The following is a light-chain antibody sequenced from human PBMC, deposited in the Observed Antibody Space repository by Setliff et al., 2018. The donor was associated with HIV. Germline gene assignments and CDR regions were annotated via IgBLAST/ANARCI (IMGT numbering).Light chain of an antibody. CDR1: NSNIGTNT. V-gene: IGLV1-44*01. Sequence: QSVLTQPPSASGTPGQRVTISCSGSNSNIGTNTVNWYQQLPGAAPKLLIYTNSHRPSGVPDRFSGSKSGTSASLAISGLRSEDEADYYCASWDDSLKEDAFGTGTKVTVL. CDR3: ASWDDSLKEDA. J-gene: IGLJ1*01. CDR2: TNS.